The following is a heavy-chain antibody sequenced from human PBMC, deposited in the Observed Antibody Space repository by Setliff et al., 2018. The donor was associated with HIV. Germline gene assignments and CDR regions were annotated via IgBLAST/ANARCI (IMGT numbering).Heavy chain of an antibody. D-gene: IGHD6-19*01. CDR3: ARGPPGSSIGWYVGY. CDR1: GDSTSSYY. Sequence: SETLSLICPVSGDSTSSYYWNWIRQPPGKGLEWIGEINHSGSTNYNPSLKSRVTISVDTSKNQFSLRLSSVIAADTAVYYCARGPPGSSIGWYVGYWGQGTLVTVSS. CDR2: INHSGST. V-gene: IGHV4-34*01. J-gene: IGHJ4*02.